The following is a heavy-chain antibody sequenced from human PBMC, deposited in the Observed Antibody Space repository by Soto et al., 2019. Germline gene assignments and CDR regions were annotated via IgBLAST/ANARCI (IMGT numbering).Heavy chain of an antibody. J-gene: IGHJ4*02. Sequence: GGSLRLSCAASGFTFSSYAMNWVRQAPGKGLEWVSTITNTGGDKIYADSVKGRFTISRDNSKNTLFLQMNNLRVEDTAIYYCEQASGESYTWRRVFASWGQGTRVTVSS. CDR1: GFTFSSYA. CDR3: EQASGESYTWRRVFAS. V-gene: IGHV3-23*01. CDR2: ITNTGGDK. D-gene: IGHD1-26*01.